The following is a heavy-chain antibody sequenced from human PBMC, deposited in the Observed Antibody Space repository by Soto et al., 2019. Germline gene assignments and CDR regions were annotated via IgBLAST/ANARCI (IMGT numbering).Heavy chain of an antibody. V-gene: IGHV3-23*01. Sequence: GFLRLSCAASGVTFISFARSWVSQTQGKGLEWVSAISGSGGSTYYADSVKGRFTISRDNAKNTLYLQMNSLRAEDTAVYYCARGPEIFDWLLPVDYWGQGTLVTVSS. J-gene: IGHJ4*02. CDR2: ISGSGGST. CDR3: ARGPEIFDWLLPVDY. CDR1: GVTFISFA. D-gene: IGHD3-9*01.